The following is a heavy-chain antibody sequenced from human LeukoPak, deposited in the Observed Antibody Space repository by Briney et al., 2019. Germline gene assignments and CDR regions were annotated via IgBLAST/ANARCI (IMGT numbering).Heavy chain of an antibody. D-gene: IGHD5-24*01. V-gene: IGHV4-59*08. J-gene: IGHJ4*02. Sequence: PSETLSLTCTVSGGSISSYYWSWIRQPPGKGLEWIGYIYYSGSTNYNPSLKSRVTISVDTSKNQFSLKLSSVTAADTAVYYCASLTRDGYNFVFDYWGRGTLVTVSS. CDR1: GGSISSYY. CDR3: ASLTRDGYNFVFDY. CDR2: IYYSGST.